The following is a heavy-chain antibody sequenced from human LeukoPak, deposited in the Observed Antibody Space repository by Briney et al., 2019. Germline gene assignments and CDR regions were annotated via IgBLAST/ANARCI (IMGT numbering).Heavy chain of an antibody. D-gene: IGHD2-2*01. Sequence: ASVKVSCKVSGDTFTGYGISWVRQAPGQGLEWMVWISVYNGNTNYAQKPQGRVTMTTDTPPSTAYMELRSVRSDDPAVYYCARDGISPIEDIVVVPAAKWYYFDYWGQGTLVTVSS. V-gene: IGHV1-18*01. CDR2: ISVYNGNT. J-gene: IGHJ4*02. CDR1: GDTFTGYG. CDR3: ARDGISPIEDIVVVPAAKWYYFDY.